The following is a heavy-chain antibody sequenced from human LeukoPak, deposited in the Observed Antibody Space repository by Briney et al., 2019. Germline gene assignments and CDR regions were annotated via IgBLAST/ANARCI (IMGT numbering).Heavy chain of an antibody. D-gene: IGHD3-3*01. V-gene: IGHV3-23*01. CDR3: AKVGDDFWSGYFDLGHAFDI. CDR1: GFTFSSYA. J-gene: IGHJ3*02. Sequence: GGSLRLSCAASGFTFSSYAMSWVRQAPGKGLEWVSAISGSGGSTYYADSVKGRFTISRDNSKNTLYLQMNSLRAEDTAVYYCAKVGDDFWSGYFDLGHAFDIWGQGTMVTVSS. CDR2: ISGSGGST.